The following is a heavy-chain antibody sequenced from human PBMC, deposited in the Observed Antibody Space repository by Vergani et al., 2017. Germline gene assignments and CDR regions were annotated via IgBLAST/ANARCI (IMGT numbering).Heavy chain of an antibody. CDR2: ISSSSSYI. CDR1: GFTFSACP. D-gene: IGHD3-3*01. CDR3: ASNGGTIFGVGHAFDI. V-gene: IGHV3-21*01. Sequence: EVQLLQSGGGVIQPGGSVRLSCAASGFTFSACPMTWVRQAPGKGLEWVSAISSSSSYIYYADSVKGRFTISRDNAKNSLYLQMNSLRAEDTAVYYCASNGGTIFGVGHAFDIWGQGTMVTVSS. J-gene: IGHJ3*02.